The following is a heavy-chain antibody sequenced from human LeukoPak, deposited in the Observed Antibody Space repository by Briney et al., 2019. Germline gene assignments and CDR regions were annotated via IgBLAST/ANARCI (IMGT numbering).Heavy chain of an antibody. J-gene: IGHJ4*02. CDR1: GFTFSSYG. D-gene: IGHD3-16*02. CDR3: AQESWQGFDY. V-gene: IGHV3-23*01. CDR2: ITGGGGST. Sequence: GGSLRLSCAASGFTFSSYGMNWVRQAPGKGLEWVSVITGGGGSTYYADSVKDRFTISRDNSKNTLYLQMNSLRAEDTAVYYCAQESWQGFDYWGQGTLVTVSS.